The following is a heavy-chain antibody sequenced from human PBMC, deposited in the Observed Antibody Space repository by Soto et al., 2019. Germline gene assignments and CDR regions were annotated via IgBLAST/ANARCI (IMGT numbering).Heavy chain of an antibody. J-gene: IGHJ4*02. Sequence: QVQLVQSGPEVKRPGASVKLSCKTSTDTLTNYGISWVRQAPGQGLEWMGWISAYVGKTDYPQKFQGRVTMTTDTSTNTAYMELRTLISDDTAVYFCATTGRFVDWISTFEYWGQGTLVTVSS. CDR2: ISAYVGKT. CDR1: TDTLTNYG. V-gene: IGHV1-18*01. CDR3: ATTGRFVDWISTFEY. D-gene: IGHD2-2*03.